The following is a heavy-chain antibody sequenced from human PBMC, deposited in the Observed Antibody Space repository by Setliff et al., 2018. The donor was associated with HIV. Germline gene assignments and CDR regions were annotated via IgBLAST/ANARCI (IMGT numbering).Heavy chain of an antibody. D-gene: IGHD2-2*03. V-gene: IGHV3-74*01. CDR1: GFTFSSYA. CDR3: VRGGWIL. CDR2: LNGDETRT. Sequence: PGGSLRLSCAASGFTFSSYAMSWVRQAPGKGLEWVSGLNGDETRTRYADSVKGRFTISRDNAKNTLYLQMHSLRVEDTAMYYCVRGGWILWGQGTLVTVSS. J-gene: IGHJ1*01.